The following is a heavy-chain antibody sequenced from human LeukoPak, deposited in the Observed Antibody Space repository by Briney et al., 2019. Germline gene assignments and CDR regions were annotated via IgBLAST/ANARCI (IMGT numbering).Heavy chain of an antibody. CDR1: GFTFSSYT. CDR2: IGGSGGST. Sequence: GGSLRLSCAASGFTFSSYTMSWVRQAPGKGLEWVSAIGGSGGSTNYADSVKGRFTISRDNSKNTLYLHMNSLRAEDTAVYYCARDQAGTLDYWGQGTLVTVSS. J-gene: IGHJ4*02. D-gene: IGHD6-19*01. CDR3: ARDQAGTLDY. V-gene: IGHV3-23*01.